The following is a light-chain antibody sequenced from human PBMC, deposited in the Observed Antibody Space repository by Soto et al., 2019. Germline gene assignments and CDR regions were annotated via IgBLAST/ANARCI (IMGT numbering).Light chain of an antibody. CDR3: SSYTSSSTLVV. CDR1: SSDVGGYKY. Sequence: QSVLTQPASVSGSPGQSITISCTGTSSDVGGYKYVSWYQQHPGKAPQLMIYDVSDRPSGVSNRFSGSKSGNTASLTISGLQAEDEADYYCSSYTSSSTLVVFGGGTKVTVL. CDR2: DVS. V-gene: IGLV2-14*03. J-gene: IGLJ2*01.